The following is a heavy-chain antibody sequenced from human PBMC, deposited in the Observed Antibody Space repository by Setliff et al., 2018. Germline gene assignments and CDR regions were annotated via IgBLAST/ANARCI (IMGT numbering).Heavy chain of an antibody. CDR1: GFTYKNDW. V-gene: IGHV3-7*01. D-gene: IGHD2-21*02. CDR2: INQDGSGE. CDR3: ARDLSLDDCGGDCHLPFYYFYLDV. Sequence: GGSLRLSCGASGFTYKNDWVSWVRQTPGKGLEWVANINQDGSGEYYVDSVKGRFTISRDNAKNSLSLQMNSLRDDDTAVYYCARDLSLDDCGGDCHLPFYYFYLDVWGKGTTVTVSS. J-gene: IGHJ6*03.